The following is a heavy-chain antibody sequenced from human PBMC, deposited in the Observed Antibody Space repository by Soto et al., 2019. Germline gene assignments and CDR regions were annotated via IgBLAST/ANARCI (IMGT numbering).Heavy chain of an antibody. V-gene: IGHV2-5*02. D-gene: IGHD5-12*01. CDR1: GFSLSTSGVG. CDR3: XXTHRDGYPKT. J-gene: IGHJ5*02. CDR2: IYWDDDK. Sequence: QITLKESGPTLVKPTQTLTLTCTFSGFSLSTSGVGVGWIRQPPGKALEWLALIYWDDDKRYSPSLKSRLTITKDTSKNQVVLTMTNMDXVDTATYYCXXTHRDGYPKTWGQGTLVTVSS.